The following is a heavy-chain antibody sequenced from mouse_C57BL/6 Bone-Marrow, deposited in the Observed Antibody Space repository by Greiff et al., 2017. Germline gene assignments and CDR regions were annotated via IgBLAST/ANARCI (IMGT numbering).Heavy chain of an antibody. V-gene: IGHV3-8*01. CDR3: ARGNWARNWYFDV. Sequence: EVKVVESGPGLAKPSQTLSLTCSVTGYSITSDYWNWIRKFPGNKLEYMGYISYSGSTYYNPSLKSRISITRDTSKNQYYLQLNSVTTEDTATYYCARGNWARNWYFDVWGTGTTVTVSS. CDR2: ISYSGST. CDR1: GYSITSDY. J-gene: IGHJ1*03. D-gene: IGHD4-1*01.